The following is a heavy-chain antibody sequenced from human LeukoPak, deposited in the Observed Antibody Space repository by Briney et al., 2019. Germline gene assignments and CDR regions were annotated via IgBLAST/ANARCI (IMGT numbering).Heavy chain of an antibody. CDR3: ARGPETYDAFDI. CDR1: GGSFSGYY. CDR2: INHSGST. Sequence: PSETLSLTCAVYGGSFSGYYWSWIRQPPGKGLEWIGEINHSGSTNYNPSLKSRVTISVDTSKNQFSLKLSSVTAADTAVYYCARGPETYDAFDIWGQGTMVTVSS. J-gene: IGHJ3*02. V-gene: IGHV4-34*01. D-gene: IGHD5-24*01.